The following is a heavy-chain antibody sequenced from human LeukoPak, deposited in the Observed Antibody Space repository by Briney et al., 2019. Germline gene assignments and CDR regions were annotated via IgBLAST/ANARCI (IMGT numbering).Heavy chain of an antibody. J-gene: IGHJ5*01. D-gene: IGHD3-10*01. Sequence: ASVKVSCKASGYTFTGYYMHWVRQAPGQGLEWMGWINPNSGGTNYAHKFQGRVTMTRDTSISTAYMELSSLRSEDTAVYYCAKGQMVRGDNRVDPWGPGTLVPRSP. CDR3: AKGQMVRGDNRVDP. V-gene: IGHV1-2*02. CDR1: GYTFTGYY. CDR2: INPNSGGT.